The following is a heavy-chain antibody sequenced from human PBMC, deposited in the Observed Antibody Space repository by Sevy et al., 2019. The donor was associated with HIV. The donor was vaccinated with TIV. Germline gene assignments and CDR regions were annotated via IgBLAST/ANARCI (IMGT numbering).Heavy chain of an antibody. J-gene: IGHJ4*02. CDR1: GFTFSSYW. V-gene: IGHV3-7*01. CDR2: MKEDGSER. Sequence: GGSLRLSCAASGFTFSSYWMSWVRQAPGKGLEWVATMKEDGSERNYVDSVKGRLTISRDNAKNSLYLQMNSLRAEDTAVYYGVREGVGGYSYSLDCWGQGTLVTVSS. CDR3: VREGVGGYSYSLDC. D-gene: IGHD5-18*01.